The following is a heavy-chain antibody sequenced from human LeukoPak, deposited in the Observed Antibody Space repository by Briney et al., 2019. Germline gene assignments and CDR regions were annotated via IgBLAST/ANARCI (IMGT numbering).Heavy chain of an antibody. J-gene: IGHJ3*02. V-gene: IGHV3-30*02. CDR3: ASPYSSSGGYDAFDI. CDR2: IRYDGSNK. Sequence: GGSLRLSCAASGFTFSSYGMHWVRQAPGKGLEWVAFIRYDGSNKYYADSVKGRFTISRDNSKNTLYLQMNSLRAEDTAVYYCASPYSSSGGYDAFDIWGQGTMVTVSS. CDR1: GFTFSSYG. D-gene: IGHD6-13*01.